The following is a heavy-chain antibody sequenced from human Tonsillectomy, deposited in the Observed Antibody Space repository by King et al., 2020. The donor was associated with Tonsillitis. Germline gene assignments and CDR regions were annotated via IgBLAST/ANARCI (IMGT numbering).Heavy chain of an antibody. J-gene: IGHJ6*02. V-gene: IGHV1-18*04. D-gene: IGHD4-11*01. CDR2: MSTKNGNT. CDR3: ARVGGDDSSYYGMDV. Sequence: QLVQSGAEVKKPGASVKVSCKASGYTFTNYGITWVRQAPGQGLEWMGWMSTKNGNTNYAQKVQGRVTMTRDTSTTTAYMELRNLRSDDTAVYYCARVGGDDSSYYGMDVWGRGTTVTVSS. CDR1: GYTFTNYG.